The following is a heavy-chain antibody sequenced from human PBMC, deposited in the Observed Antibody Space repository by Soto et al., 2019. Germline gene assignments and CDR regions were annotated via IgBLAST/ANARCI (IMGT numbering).Heavy chain of an antibody. J-gene: IGHJ5*02. V-gene: IGHV4-4*02. Sequence: QVQLQESGPGLVKPSGTLSLTCAVSGGSISSGNWWSWVRQPPGKGLEWIGEIYHSGSTNYNPSLKSRVTISIDKSKNQFSLKLSSVTAADTAVYYCSRRGMTSINWCDTWGQGTLVTVSS. CDR3: SRRGMTSINWCDT. CDR2: IYHSGST. CDR1: GGSISSGNW. D-gene: IGHD2-21*01.